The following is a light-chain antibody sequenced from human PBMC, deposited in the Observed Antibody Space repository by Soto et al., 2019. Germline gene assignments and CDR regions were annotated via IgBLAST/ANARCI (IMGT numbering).Light chain of an antibody. Sequence: DIVMTQSPDSLAVSLGERATINCKSSQSVLYSSNNKNYLAWYQQKPGQPPKLLIYWASTRESGVPDRFSGSGSGTDFTLTISRLQAEDVAVYYCHQYYSTPYTFGQGTKLEI. J-gene: IGKJ2*01. V-gene: IGKV4-1*01. CDR3: HQYYSTPYT. CDR2: WAS. CDR1: QSVLYSSNNKNY.